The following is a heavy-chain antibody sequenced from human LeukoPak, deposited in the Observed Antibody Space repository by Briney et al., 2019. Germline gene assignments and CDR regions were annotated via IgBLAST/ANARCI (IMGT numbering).Heavy chain of an antibody. Sequence: SETLSLTCAVYGGSFSGYYWSWIRQPPGKGLEWIGEINHSGSTNYNPSLKSRVTISVDTSKNQFSLKLSSVTAADTAVYYCARGSVTAFDYWGQGTLITVSS. CDR3: ARGSVTAFDY. J-gene: IGHJ4*02. V-gene: IGHV4-34*01. CDR2: INHSGST. CDR1: GGSFSGYY. D-gene: IGHD1-14*01.